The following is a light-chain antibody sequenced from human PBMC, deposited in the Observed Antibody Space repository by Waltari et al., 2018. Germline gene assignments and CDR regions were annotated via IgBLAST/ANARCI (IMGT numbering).Light chain of an antibody. Sequence: DIVLTQSPGTASLSPGERVTLSCRASQTVGSSSLAWYQQKPGQAPRLVIYRASRRATGIPDRFSGSGSGTDFSLTISRLEAEDFAVYYCQQHGTLPATFGQGTKVEIK. J-gene: IGKJ1*01. CDR3: QQHGTLPAT. CDR1: QTVGSSS. V-gene: IGKV3-20*01. CDR2: RAS.